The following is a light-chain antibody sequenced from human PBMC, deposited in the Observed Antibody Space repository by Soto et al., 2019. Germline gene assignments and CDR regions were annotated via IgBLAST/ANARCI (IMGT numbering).Light chain of an antibody. J-gene: IGLJ2*01. CDR3: ATRDDSLNGVV. V-gene: IGLV1-44*01. CDR2: SNT. CDR1: SSNIGSHT. Sequence: QSVLTQPPSASGTPGQTIAIFCSGGSSNIGSHTVNWYQQLPGTAPRLLIYSNTQRPSGVPDRFSGSKSGTSASLAITGLQSDSEGDYYCATRDDSLNGVVFGGGTKVTVL.